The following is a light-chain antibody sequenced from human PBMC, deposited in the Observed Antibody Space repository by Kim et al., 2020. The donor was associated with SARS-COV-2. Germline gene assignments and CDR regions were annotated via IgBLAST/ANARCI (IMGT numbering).Light chain of an antibody. CDR2: EGS. V-gene: IGKV1-5*01. CDR3: QHRQT. CDR1: QSVSRW. J-gene: IGKJ1*01. Sequence: STRAGAVGERVTLTCRAIQSVSRWLDWDQQKPGKAPKLLIYEGSNLQSGVPSRFSGSGSGTEFTLTISSLQPDDFAIYYGQHRQTFGQGTKVEIK.